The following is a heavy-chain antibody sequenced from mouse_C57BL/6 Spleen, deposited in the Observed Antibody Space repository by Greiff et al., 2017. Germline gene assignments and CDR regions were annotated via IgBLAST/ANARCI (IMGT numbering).Heavy chain of an antibody. V-gene: IGHV6-3*01. CDR1: GFTFSNYW. Sequence: EVKLMESGGGLVQPGGSMKLSCVASGFTFSNYWMNWVRQSPEKGLEWVAQIRLKSDNYATHYAESVKGRFTISRDDSKSSVYLQMNNLRAEDTGIYYCTRITTVAYFDYWGQGTTLTVSS. J-gene: IGHJ2*01. CDR3: TRITTVAYFDY. D-gene: IGHD1-1*01. CDR2: IRLKSDNYAT.